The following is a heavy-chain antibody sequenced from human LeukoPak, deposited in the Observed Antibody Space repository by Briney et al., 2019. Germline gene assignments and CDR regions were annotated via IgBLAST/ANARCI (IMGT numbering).Heavy chain of an antibody. CDR2: INPNSGGT. Sequence: GASVKVSCKASGYTFTGYYMHWVRQAPGQGLEWMGWINPNSGGTNYAQKFQGWVTMTRDTSISTAYMELSRLRSDDTAVYYCARGGDYVWGSFTSAWDYWGQGTLVTVSS. CDR3: ARGGDYVWGSFTSAWDY. J-gene: IGHJ4*02. CDR1: GYTFTGYY. V-gene: IGHV1-2*04. D-gene: IGHD3-16*01.